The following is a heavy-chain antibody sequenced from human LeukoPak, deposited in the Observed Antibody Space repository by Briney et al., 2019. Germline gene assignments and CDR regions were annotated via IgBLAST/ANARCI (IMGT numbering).Heavy chain of an antibody. Sequence: ASVKVSCTASGYTFTTYAIHWVRQAPGQRLEWMGWINPGNGNTKYSQNFQGKVTFTRDTSATTAYMQLSSLRSEDTAVYYCVRDDLLLWFGLDYWGQGTLVTVSS. J-gene: IGHJ4*02. D-gene: IGHD3-10*01. CDR1: GYTFTTYA. CDR2: INPGNGNT. CDR3: VRDDLLLWFGLDY. V-gene: IGHV1-3*01.